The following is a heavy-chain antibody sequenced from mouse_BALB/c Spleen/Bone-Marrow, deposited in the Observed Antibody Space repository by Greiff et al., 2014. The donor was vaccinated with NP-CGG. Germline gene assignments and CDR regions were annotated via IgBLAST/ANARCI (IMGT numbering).Heavy chain of an antibody. CDR1: GFSLTDYG. CDR2: LWASGST. Sequence: QVQLQQSGPGLVAPSQSLSITCTVSGFSLTDYGVHWVRQPPGKGLEWLGVLWASGSTNYNSTLMSRLSISKDNSKSQVFLKMNSLQTDDTAMYYCAREGRGYHGSSGDAMDYWGQGTSVTVSS. D-gene: IGHD1-1*01. CDR3: AREGRGYHGSSGDAMDY. V-gene: IGHV2-9*02. J-gene: IGHJ4*01.